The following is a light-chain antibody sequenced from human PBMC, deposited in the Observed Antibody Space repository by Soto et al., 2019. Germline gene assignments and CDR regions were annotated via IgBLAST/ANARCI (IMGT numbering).Light chain of an antibody. V-gene: IGKV3-15*01. J-gene: IGKJ4*01. Sequence: EIVMTQSPATLSVSPGERATLSCRASQSVYSNLAWYQQNPGQPPRLLVYEASTRATGIPARFSGSGSGTEFTLTISSLQSEDFAGYYCQQYNKWPLTFGGGTKVEVK. CDR2: EAS. CDR3: QQYNKWPLT. CDR1: QSVYSN.